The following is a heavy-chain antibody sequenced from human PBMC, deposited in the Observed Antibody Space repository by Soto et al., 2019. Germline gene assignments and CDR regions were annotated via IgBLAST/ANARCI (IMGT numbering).Heavy chain of an antibody. Sequence: GGSLRLSCAASGFTFSSYSMNWVRQAPGKGLEWVSYISSSSSTIYYADSVKGRFTISRDNAKNSLYLQMNSLRAEDTAVYYCARSQGHCSSTSCRGEGYYYYGMDVWGQGTTVTVSS. CDR3: ARSQGHCSSTSCRGEGYYYYGMDV. D-gene: IGHD2-2*01. V-gene: IGHV3-48*01. CDR2: ISSSSSTI. J-gene: IGHJ6*02. CDR1: GFTFSSYS.